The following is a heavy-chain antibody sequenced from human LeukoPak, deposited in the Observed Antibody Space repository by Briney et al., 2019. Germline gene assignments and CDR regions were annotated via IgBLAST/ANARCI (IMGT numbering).Heavy chain of an antibody. CDR1: GFTFSSYA. CDR2: ISGSGGST. Sequence: GGSLRLSCAASGFTFSSYAMSWVRQAPGKGLEWVSAISGSGGSTYYADSVKGRFTISRDNSKNTLYLQMNSLRAEDTAVYYCAKAGRGGDLLNWFDPWGQGTLVTVSS. D-gene: IGHD2-21*02. V-gene: IGHV3-23*01. J-gene: IGHJ5*02. CDR3: AKAGRGGDLLNWFDP.